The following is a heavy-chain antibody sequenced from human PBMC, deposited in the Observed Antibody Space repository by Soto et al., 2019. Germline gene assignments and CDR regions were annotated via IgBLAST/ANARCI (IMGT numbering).Heavy chain of an antibody. CDR1: GLTVGDNY. J-gene: IGHJ6*02. CDR3: VRPLSSGRNYGKDV. D-gene: IGHD3-10*01. V-gene: IGHV3-53*01. Sequence: VHLVESGGGLIQPGGSLRLSCAASGLTVGDNYMSWGRQAPGMGLEWVSAIYYNGTTYYADSVKGRFTISRDTSKNTLSLQMDSLRVEDTAVYYCVRPLSSGRNYGKDVWGQGTTVTVSS. CDR2: IYYNGTT.